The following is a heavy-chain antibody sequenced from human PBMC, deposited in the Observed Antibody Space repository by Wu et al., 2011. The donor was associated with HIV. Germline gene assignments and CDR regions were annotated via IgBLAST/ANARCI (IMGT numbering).Heavy chain of an antibody. V-gene: IGHV1-2*02. CDR3: ARDDSSGWPEGFDY. Sequence: QVQLVQSGAEVKKPESSVKVSCKASGGTLRKYAFSWVRQAPGQGLEWMGWIDPNSGGTRFAQKFQGRVTMTTDTSISTAYMEMTRLRSDDTAVYYCARDDSSGWPEGFDYWGQGTLVTVSS. CDR1: GGTLRKYA. J-gene: IGHJ4*02. CDR2: IDPNSGGT. D-gene: IGHD6-19*01.